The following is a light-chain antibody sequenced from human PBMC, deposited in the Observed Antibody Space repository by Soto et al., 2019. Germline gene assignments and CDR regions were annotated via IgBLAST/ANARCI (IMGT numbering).Light chain of an antibody. CDR3: QQYGSPWT. CDR1: QSVSSSY. CDR2: GAS. J-gene: IGKJ1*01. V-gene: IGKV3-20*01. Sequence: DIMLTQPPAAVSLNTGESAGRPCGASQSVSSSYLAWYQQKPGQAPRVLIYGASSRATGIPDRFSGSGSGTNFTLTIIRLEPEDFAVYYCQQYGSPWTFGQGTKVDIK.